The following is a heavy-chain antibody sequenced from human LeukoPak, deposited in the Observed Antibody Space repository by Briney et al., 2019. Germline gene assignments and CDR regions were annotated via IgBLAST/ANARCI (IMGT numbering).Heavy chain of an antibody. CDR1: GFTFSSYW. V-gene: IGHV3-7*01. J-gene: IGHJ3*01. Sequence: GGSLRLSCVGSGFTFSSYWMSWVRQAPGKGLEWVANIRQDGSEKYYVDSVKGRLTISRDNAKNSLYLQMNNLTAADTAIYYCARAGYYGDDAFDLWGQGTRVTVSS. D-gene: IGHD2/OR15-2a*01. CDR3: ARAGYYGDDAFDL. CDR2: IRQDGSEK.